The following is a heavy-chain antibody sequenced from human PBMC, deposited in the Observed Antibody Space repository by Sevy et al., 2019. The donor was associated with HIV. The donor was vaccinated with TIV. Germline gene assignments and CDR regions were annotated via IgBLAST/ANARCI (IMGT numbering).Heavy chain of an antibody. Sequence: GESLKISCKGSGYIFTDYWIGWVRQMPGKGLEWMGIIYPGDSDTIYSPSFQGQVTMAADKSISTAYLQWTTLKASDTAMYFCARGARGTLPAWYYYGLYVWGQGTTVTVSS. J-gene: IGHJ6*02. CDR2: IYPGDSDT. CDR1: GYIFTDYW. D-gene: IGHD1-1*01. V-gene: IGHV5-51*01. CDR3: ARGARGTLPAWYYYGLYV.